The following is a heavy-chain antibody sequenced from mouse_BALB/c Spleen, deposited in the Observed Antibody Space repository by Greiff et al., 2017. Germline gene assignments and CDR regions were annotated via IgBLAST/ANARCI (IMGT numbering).Heavy chain of an antibody. V-gene: IGHV3-2*02. CDR2: ISYSGST. D-gene: IGHD6-1*01. Sequence: EVKLLESGPGLVKPSQSLSLTCTVTGYSITSDYAWNWIRQFPGNKLEWMGYISYSGSTYYNPSLKSRISITRDTSKNQYYLQLNSVTTEDTATYYCARYRHLPLWYFDVWGAGTTVTVSS. CDR1: GYSITSDYA. CDR3: ARYRHLPLWYFDV. J-gene: IGHJ1*01.